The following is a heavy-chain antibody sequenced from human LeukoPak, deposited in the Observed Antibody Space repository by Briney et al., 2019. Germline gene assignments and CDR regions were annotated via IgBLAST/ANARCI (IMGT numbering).Heavy chain of an antibody. D-gene: IGHD3-22*01. Sequence: GGSLRLSCAASGFTFSSYAMSWVRQAPGKGLEWVSAISGSGGSTYYADSVKGRFTISRDNSKNTLYLQMNSLRAEDTAVYYCAKDVGTSGYYHSFYFDYWGQGTLVTVSS. V-gene: IGHV3-23*01. J-gene: IGHJ4*02. CDR1: GFTFSSYA. CDR2: ISGSGGST. CDR3: AKDVGTSGYYHSFYFDY.